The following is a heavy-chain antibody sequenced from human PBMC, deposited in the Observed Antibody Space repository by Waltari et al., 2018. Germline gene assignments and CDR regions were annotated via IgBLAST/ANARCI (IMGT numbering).Heavy chain of an antibody. CDR2: IYWNDDK. CDR1: GYSISSGYYW. J-gene: IGHJ1*01. Sequence: QESGPGLVKPSETLSLTCAVSGYSISSGYYWGWIRQPQGKALEWLALIYWNDDKRYSPSLKSRLTITKETSKNQVVLTMTNMDPVDTATYYCAHFLAYWGGDCYVAEYFQHWGQGTLVTVSS. V-gene: IGHV2-5*01. CDR3: AHFLAYWGGDCYVAEYFQH. D-gene: IGHD2-21*01.